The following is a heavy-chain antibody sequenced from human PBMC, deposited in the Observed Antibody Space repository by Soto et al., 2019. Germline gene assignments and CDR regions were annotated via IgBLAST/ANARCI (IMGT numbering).Heavy chain of an antibody. CDR1: GESITSGAFY. D-gene: IGHD2-21*01. Sequence: SETLSLTCNVSGESITSGAFYWSWIRQHPGKGLEWIGYTSNSGNAYYNPSLKSRITMSIEASKNQLSLRLRSVTAADAAVYYRARSLGGISSSGMQVWGQGTTVTVSS. CDR2: TSNSGNA. V-gene: IGHV4-31*03. J-gene: IGHJ6*02. CDR3: ARSLGGISSSGMQV.